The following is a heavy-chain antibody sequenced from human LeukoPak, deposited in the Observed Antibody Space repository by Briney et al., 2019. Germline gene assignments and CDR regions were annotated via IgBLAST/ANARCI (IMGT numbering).Heavy chain of an antibody. CDR3: AKAARLLWFGEFTSPY. CDR2: ISGSGGST. J-gene: IGHJ4*02. CDR1: GLSFSTYD. Sequence: GGSLRLSCAASGLSFSTYDMTWVRQAPGKGLEWVSAISGSGGSTYYADSVKGRFTISRDNSKNTLYLQMNSLRAEDTAVYYCAKAARLLWFGEFTSPYWGQGTLVTVSS. D-gene: IGHD3-10*01. V-gene: IGHV3-23*01.